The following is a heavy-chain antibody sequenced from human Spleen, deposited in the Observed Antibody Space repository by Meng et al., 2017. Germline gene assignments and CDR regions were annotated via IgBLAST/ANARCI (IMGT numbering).Heavy chain of an antibody. CDR2: INPNSGGT. D-gene: IGHD3-22*01. CDR3: ARETYYYDSSGYTPDAFDI. V-gene: IGHV1-2*06. CDR1: GYTFTGYY. J-gene: IGHJ3*02. Sequence: ASVKVSCKASGYTFTGYYMHWVRQAPGQGLEWMGRINPNSGGTNYEQKFQGRVNMTRDTSISTAYMELSRLRSDDTAVYYCARETYYYDSSGYTPDAFDIWGQGTMVTVSS.